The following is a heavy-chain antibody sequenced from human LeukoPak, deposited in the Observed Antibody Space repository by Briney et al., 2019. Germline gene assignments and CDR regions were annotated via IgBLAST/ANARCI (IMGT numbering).Heavy chain of an antibody. CDR1: GFTFSSYG. D-gene: IGHD3-3*01. J-gene: IGHJ4*02. CDR3: AKAESGYYVDY. Sequence: GRSLRLSCAASGFTFSSYGVHWVRQAPGKGLEWVAVISYDGSNKYYADSVKGRFTISRDNSKNTLYLQMNSLRAEDTAVYYCAKAESGYYVDYWGQGTLVTVSS. CDR2: ISYDGSNK. V-gene: IGHV3-30*18.